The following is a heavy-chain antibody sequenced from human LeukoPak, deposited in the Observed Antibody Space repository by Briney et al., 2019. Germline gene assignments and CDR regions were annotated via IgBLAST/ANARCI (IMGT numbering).Heavy chain of an antibody. CDR1: GGSFSGYY. V-gene: IGHV4-34*01. CDR2: INHSGST. J-gene: IGHJ3*02. D-gene: IGHD3-10*01. Sequence: SETLSLTCAVYGGSFSGYYWSWIRQPPGKGLEWIGEINHSGSTNYNPSLKSRVTISVDTSKNQFSLKLSSVTAADTAVYYCARLLDDAFDIWGQGTMVTVSS. CDR3: ARLLDDAFDI.